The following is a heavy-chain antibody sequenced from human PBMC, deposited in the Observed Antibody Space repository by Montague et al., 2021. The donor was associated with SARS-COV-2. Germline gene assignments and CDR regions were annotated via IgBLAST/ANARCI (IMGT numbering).Heavy chain of an antibody. Sequence: TLSLTCTVSGGSISSGGYYWSWIRQPPGKGLVWIGYIYYSGSTYYNPSLKSRVTISVDTPKNQFSLKLSSVTAADTAVYYCARAATITMIVVVIDAFDIWGQGTMVTVSS. V-gene: IGHV4-31*03. D-gene: IGHD3-22*01. CDR2: IYYSGST. CDR3: ARAATITMIVVVIDAFDI. CDR1: GGSISSGGYY. J-gene: IGHJ3*02.